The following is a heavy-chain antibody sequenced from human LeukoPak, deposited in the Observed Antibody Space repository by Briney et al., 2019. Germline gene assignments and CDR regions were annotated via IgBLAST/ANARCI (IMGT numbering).Heavy chain of an antibody. CDR3: ARGHNLRYSYGLRWSDYYYYGMDV. Sequence: NSSETLSLTCTVSGGSISSYYWSWFRQPPGKGLEWIGFIFYRGGTNYNPSLKSRVTISVDTSKNQFSLKLSSVTAADTAVYYCARGHNLRYSYGLRWSDYYYYGMDVWGQGTTVTVSS. CDR1: GGSISSYY. J-gene: IGHJ6*02. CDR2: IFYRGGT. D-gene: IGHD5-18*01. V-gene: IGHV4-59*01.